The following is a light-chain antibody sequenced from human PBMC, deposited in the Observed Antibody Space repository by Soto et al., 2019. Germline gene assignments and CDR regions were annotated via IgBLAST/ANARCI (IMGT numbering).Light chain of an antibody. J-gene: IGKJ5*01. CDR2: DAS. Sequence: EIQVSKSVLTLSAKKKDRVTITCLAGQSISSWLACYHQKPGKAPKLLIYDASSLDSGVPSRFCGSGSGTDFTLSIFCLQPEDFAPYYCPLDSILPNTSAQVARLEIK. V-gene: IGKV1-5*01. CDR1: QSISSW. CDR3: PLDSILPNT.